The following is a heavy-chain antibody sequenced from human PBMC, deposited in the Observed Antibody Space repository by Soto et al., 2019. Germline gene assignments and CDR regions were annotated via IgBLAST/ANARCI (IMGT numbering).Heavy chain of an antibody. CDR1: GGSFSGYY. CDR3: ARGRGYGGITIFGVVIIRNWFDP. Sequence: SETLSLTCAVYGGSFSGYYWSWIRQPPGKGLEWIGEINHSGSTNYNPSLKSRVTISVDTSKNQFSLKLGSVTAADTAVYYCARGRGYGGITIFGVVIIRNWFDPWGQGTLVTVSS. D-gene: IGHD3-3*01. V-gene: IGHV4-34*01. J-gene: IGHJ5*02. CDR2: INHSGST.